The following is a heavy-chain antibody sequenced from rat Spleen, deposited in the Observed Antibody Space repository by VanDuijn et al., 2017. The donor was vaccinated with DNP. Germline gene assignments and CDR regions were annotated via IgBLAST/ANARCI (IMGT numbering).Heavy chain of an antibody. CDR3: ARSDYYGSYRPFTY. Sequence: EVLLQESGPGLVKPSQSLSLTCSVTGYSITSNYWGWIRKFPGNKMEWMAYISYSGITGFNPSLKSRISITRDTSKNQFFLQLNSVTTEDTAIYYCARSDYYGSYRPFTYWGQGTLVTVSS. J-gene: IGHJ3*01. CDR2: ISYSGIT. CDR1: GYSITSNY. D-gene: IGHD1-2*01. V-gene: IGHV3-1*01.